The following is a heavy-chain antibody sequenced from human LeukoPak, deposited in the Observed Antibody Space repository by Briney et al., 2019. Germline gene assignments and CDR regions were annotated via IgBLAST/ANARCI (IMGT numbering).Heavy chain of an antibody. Sequence: PGGPLRLSCAASGFIFSSYSMNWVRQAPGKGLEWVSSISSSSSYIYYADSVKGRFTISRDNAKNSLYLQMNSLRAEDTAVYYCARDRGYGDYPRLYGMDVWGQGTTVTVSS. CDR2: ISSSSSYI. D-gene: IGHD4-17*01. CDR3: ARDRGYGDYPRLYGMDV. CDR1: GFIFSSYS. J-gene: IGHJ6*02. V-gene: IGHV3-21*01.